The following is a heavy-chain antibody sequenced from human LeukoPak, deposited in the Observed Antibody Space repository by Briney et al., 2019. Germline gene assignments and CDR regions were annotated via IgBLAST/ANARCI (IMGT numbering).Heavy chain of an antibody. J-gene: IGHJ3*02. CDR2: ISSSGSTI. CDR3: ARDREYYYDSSGEPDAFDI. CDR1: GFTFSDYY. D-gene: IGHD3-22*01. Sequence: GGSLRLSCAASGFTFSDYYMSWIRQAPGKGLEWVSYISSSGSTIYYADSVKGRFTISRDNAKNSLYLQMNSLRAEDTAVYYCARDREYYYDSSGEPDAFDIWGQGTMVTVSS. V-gene: IGHV3-11*04.